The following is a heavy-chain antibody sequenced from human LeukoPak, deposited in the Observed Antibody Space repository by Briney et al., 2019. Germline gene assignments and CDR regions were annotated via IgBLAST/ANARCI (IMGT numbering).Heavy chain of an antibody. CDR2: VSYDGSIK. CDR3: AAWRGYDSGSFSGPLDY. CDR1: EFTFSRYP. D-gene: IGHD3-10*01. Sequence: GGSLRLSCAASEFTFSRYPMHWVRQAPGKGLEWVAVVSYDGSIKSYADSVKGRFTISRDNPRNTLYLQMNSLRGEDTAIYYCAAWRGYDSGSFSGPLDYWGQGTLVLVSS. J-gene: IGHJ4*02. V-gene: IGHV3-30-3*01.